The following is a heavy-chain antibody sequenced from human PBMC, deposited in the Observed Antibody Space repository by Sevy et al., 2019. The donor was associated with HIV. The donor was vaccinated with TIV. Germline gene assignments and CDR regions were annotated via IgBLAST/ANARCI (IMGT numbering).Heavy chain of an antibody. D-gene: IGHD1-26*01. Sequence: GGSLRLSCAASGFTFSNAWMSWVRQAPGKGLEWVGRIKSKTDGGTTDYAAPVKGRFTISRDDSKNTLYLQMNSLKTGETAVYYCTTGVGVGATPGYYYYYMDVWGKGTTVTVSS. CDR3: TTGVGVGATPGYYYYYMDV. CDR1: GFTFSNAW. J-gene: IGHJ6*03. V-gene: IGHV3-15*01. CDR2: IKSKTDGGTT.